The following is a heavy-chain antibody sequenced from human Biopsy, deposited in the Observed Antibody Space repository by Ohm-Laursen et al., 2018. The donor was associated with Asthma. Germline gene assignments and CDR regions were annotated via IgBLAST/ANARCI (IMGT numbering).Heavy chain of an antibody. CDR2: INAGDGNT. J-gene: IGHJ3*01. CDR3: ARTYYDFLTGQVNDAFAL. Sequence: ASVKVSCKASGYTFIHFAIHWVRQAPGQRLEWMGWINAGDGNTKYSQKFQGRVTITRDTSASTAYMNLRSLRSEDTAMYYCARTYYDFLTGQVNDAFALWGQGTMVTVSS. CDR1: GYTFIHFA. D-gene: IGHD3-9*01. V-gene: IGHV1-3*01.